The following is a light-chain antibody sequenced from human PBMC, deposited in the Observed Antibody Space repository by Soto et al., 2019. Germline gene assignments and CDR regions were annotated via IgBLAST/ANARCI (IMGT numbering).Light chain of an antibody. J-gene: IGKJ1*01. CDR1: HDITNY. CDR3: EPYNSLPPWT. Sequence: DIQMTQSPSSLSASIGDRITISCQASHDITNYLNWYQQKAGKAPELLIYDASNLQAGVPSRFSGSRSGTDLTIVINDLQPEDSATYYCEPYNSLPPWTFGRSTKQEI. CDR2: DAS. V-gene: IGKV1-33*01.